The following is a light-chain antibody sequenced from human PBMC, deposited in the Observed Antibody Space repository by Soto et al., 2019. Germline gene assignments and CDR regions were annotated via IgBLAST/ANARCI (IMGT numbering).Light chain of an antibody. CDR1: SSDVGGYNY. J-gene: IGLJ2*01. V-gene: IGLV2-14*01. CDR3: GSYISSSTLMV. Sequence: QSALTQPASVSGSPGQSITISCTGTSSDVGGYNYVSWYQQHPGKAPKRMIYDVSNRPSGVSNRFSGSKSGNTASLTISGLQAEDEADYYCGSYISSSTLMVFGGGTKLTVL. CDR2: DVS.